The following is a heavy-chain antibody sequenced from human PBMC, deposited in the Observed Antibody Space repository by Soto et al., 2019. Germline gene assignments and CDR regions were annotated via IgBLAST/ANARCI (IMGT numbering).Heavy chain of an antibody. CDR3: VRDDRWAFDI. D-gene: IGHD3-22*01. CDR1: GFSFRSYA. CDR2: ISVGSGSI. J-gene: IGHJ3*02. Sequence: EEQLVESGGGLVQPGGPLRVSCAASGFSFRSYAMNWVRQAPGKGLEWDSYISVGSGSIFYADSVKGRFTISRDDAKNSLYLQMNPLRGEDTAVYYCVRDDRWAFDICGQGTMVTVSS. V-gene: IGHV3-48*01.